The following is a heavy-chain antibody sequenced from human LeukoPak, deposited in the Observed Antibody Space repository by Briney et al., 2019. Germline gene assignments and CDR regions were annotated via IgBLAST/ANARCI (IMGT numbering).Heavy chain of an antibody. D-gene: IGHD2-15*01. J-gene: IGHJ5*02. CDR3: ASQVIVVVVAATPGASWFDP. CDR1: GGSFSGYY. V-gene: IGHV4-34*01. Sequence: PSETLSLTCAVYGGSFSGYYWTWIRQPPGKGLEWIGEINHSGSTNYNPSPKSRVTISVDTSKNQFSLKLSSVTAADTAVYYCASQVIVVVVAATPGASWFDPWGQGTLVTASS. CDR2: INHSGST.